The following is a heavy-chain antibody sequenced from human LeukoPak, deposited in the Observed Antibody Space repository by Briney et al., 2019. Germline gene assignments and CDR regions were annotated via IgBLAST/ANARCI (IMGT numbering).Heavy chain of an antibody. Sequence: ASAKVSCKASGDTLISHYMHWVRQAPGQGLEWMGIITPSGGSTTYAQKFQGRVTMTRDTSISTAYMELSGLTSEDTAVYYCARELRRDDIWGQGTLVTVSS. V-gene: IGHV1-46*01. D-gene: IGHD2-15*01. CDR3: ARELRRDDI. CDR1: GDTLISHY. J-gene: IGHJ3*02. CDR2: ITPSGGST.